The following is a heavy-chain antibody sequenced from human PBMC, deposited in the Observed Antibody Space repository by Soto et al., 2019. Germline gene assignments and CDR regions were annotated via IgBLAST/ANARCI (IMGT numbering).Heavy chain of an antibody. CDR2: ISGSGGST. J-gene: IGHJ3*02. Sequence: GGSLRLSCAASGFTFSSYAMSWVRQAPGKGLEWVSAISGSGGSTYYADSVKGRFTISRDNSKNTLYLQMNSLRAEDTAVYYCAKDVTYYYDSSGYYYVGGFPRAHDAFDIWGQGTMVTVSS. CDR1: GFTFSSYA. V-gene: IGHV3-23*01. CDR3: AKDVTYYYDSSGYYYVGGFPRAHDAFDI. D-gene: IGHD3-22*01.